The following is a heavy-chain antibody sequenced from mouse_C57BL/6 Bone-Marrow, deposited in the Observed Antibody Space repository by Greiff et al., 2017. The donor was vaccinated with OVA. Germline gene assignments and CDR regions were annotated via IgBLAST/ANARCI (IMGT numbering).Heavy chain of an antibody. Sequence: VQLKQSGGGLVQPGESLKLSCESNEYEFPSHDMSWVRKTPEKRLELVAAINSDGGSTYYPDTMERRFIISRDNTKKTLYLQMSSLRSEDTALYYCARHYGRPLYYYAMDYWGQGTSVTVSS. CDR2: INSDGGST. CDR1: EYEFPSHD. J-gene: IGHJ4*01. CDR3: ARHYGRPLYYYAMDY. V-gene: IGHV5-2*01. D-gene: IGHD1-2*01.